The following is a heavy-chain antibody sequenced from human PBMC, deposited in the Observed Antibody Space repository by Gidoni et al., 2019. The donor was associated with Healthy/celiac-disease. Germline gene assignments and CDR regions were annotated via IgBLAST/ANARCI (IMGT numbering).Heavy chain of an antibody. CDR3: AKDPQIQLWANYYGMDV. CDR1: GFTFSSYA. D-gene: IGHD5-18*01. J-gene: IGHJ6*02. CDR2: ISGSGGST. V-gene: IGHV3-23*01. Sequence: EVQLLESGGGLVQPGGSLSLSCAASGFTFSSYAMSWVRQAPGKGLEWVSAISGSGGSTYYADSVKGRFTISRDNSKNTLYLQMNSLRAEDTAVYYCAKDPQIQLWANYYGMDVWGQGTTVTVSS.